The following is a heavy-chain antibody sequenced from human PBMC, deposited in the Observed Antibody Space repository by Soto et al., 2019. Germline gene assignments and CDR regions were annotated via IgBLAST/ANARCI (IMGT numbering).Heavy chain of an antibody. Sequence: QITLKESGQTLVKPTQILTLTCTFSGFSLTTRGVGVGWIRQPPEEALEWLALIYWDDDERDSASLRSSLNITIDPSKDPVVLTMTNVEPVDTGTYYCAPSDSSSPADGFDVVGQGTRVVVSS. V-gene: IGHV2-5*02. D-gene: IGHD6-6*01. J-gene: IGHJ3*01. CDR1: GFSLTTRGVG. CDR3: APSDSSSPADGFDV. CDR2: IYWDDDE.